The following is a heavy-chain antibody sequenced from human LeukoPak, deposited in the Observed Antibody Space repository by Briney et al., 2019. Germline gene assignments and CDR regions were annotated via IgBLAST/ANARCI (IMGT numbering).Heavy chain of an antibody. CDR2: INSDGSV. CDR3: ARGRGVYGWFDP. Sequence: GGSLRLSCAASGFTVSDYWMHWVRQTPGKGLVWVSRINSDGSVNYADSVKGRVTISRDSAKNTLYLHMNSLRVEDTAVYYCARGRGVYGWFDPWGQGTLVTVSS. D-gene: IGHD3-10*01. V-gene: IGHV3-74*01. CDR1: GFTVSDYW. J-gene: IGHJ5*02.